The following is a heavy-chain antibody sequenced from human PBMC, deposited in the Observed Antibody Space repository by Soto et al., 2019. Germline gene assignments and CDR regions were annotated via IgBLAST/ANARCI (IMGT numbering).Heavy chain of an antibody. D-gene: IGHD3-22*01. CDR1: GYSFTNYW. Sequence: GESLKISCKGSGYSFTNYWIAWVRQMPGKGLEWMGIIYPGDSDTRYSPSFQGQVTFSADKSISTAYLQWSSLKASDTAMYYCAMIGTNYYYGMDVWGQGTTVTVSS. V-gene: IGHV5-51*01. J-gene: IGHJ6*02. CDR2: IYPGDSDT. CDR3: AMIGTNYYYGMDV.